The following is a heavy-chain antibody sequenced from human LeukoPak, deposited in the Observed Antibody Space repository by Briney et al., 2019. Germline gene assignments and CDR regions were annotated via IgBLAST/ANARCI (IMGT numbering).Heavy chain of an antibody. V-gene: IGHV3-15*01. CDR3: TTKYCGGDCYPARTDY. CDR1: GFTFSNAW. CDR2: IKSKTDGGTT. Sequence: GGSLRLSCAASGFTFSNAWMSWVPEAPGKGLEWVGRIKSKTDGGTTDYAAPVKGRFTISRDDSKNTLYLQMNSLKTEDTAVYYCTTKYCGGDCYPARTDYWGQGTLVTVSS. J-gene: IGHJ4*02. D-gene: IGHD2-21*02.